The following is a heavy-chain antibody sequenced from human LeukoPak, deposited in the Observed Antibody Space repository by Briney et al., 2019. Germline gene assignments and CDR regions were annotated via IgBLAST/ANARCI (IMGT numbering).Heavy chain of an antibody. Sequence: ASVKVSCKASGYTFTSYAMHWVRQAPGQRPEWMGYINAGNGNTKYSQKFQGRVIITRDTSASTAYMELSSLRSEDTAVYYCAREGHDSISWYWDYWGQGTLVTVSS. CDR1: GYTFTSYA. V-gene: IGHV1-3*01. D-gene: IGHD6-13*01. J-gene: IGHJ4*02. CDR3: AREGHDSISWYWDY. CDR2: INAGNGNT.